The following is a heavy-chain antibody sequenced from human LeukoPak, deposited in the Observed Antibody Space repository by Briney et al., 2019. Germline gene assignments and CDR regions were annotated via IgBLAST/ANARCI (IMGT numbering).Heavy chain of an antibody. D-gene: IGHD6-13*01. Sequence: ASVKVSCKASGYTFTSYGISWVRQAPGQGLEWMGWISAYNGNTNYAQKLQGRVTMTTDTSTSTAYMELRSLRSDDTAVCYCARGVQQQLIYYFDYWGQGTLVTVSS. V-gene: IGHV1-18*01. CDR2: ISAYNGNT. CDR1: GYTFTSYG. J-gene: IGHJ4*02. CDR3: ARGVQQQLIYYFDY.